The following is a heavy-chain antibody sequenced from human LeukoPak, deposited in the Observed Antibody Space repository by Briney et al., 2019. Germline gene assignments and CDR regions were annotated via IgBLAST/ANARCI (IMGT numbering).Heavy chain of an antibody. D-gene: IGHD3-22*01. V-gene: IGHV3-74*01. CDR3: ARVKVYYDSSGRYYFDY. CDR2: INSDGSST. J-gene: IGHJ4*02. CDR1: GFTFSSYW. Sequence: PGGSLRLSCAASGFTFSSYWMHWVRQAPGKGLVLVSRINSDGSSTSYADSVKGRFTISRDNAKNTLYLQMNSLRAEDTAVYYCARVKVYYDSSGRYYFDYWGQGTLVTVSS.